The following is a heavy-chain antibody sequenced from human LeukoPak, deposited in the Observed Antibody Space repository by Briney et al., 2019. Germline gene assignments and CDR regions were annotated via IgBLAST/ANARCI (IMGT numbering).Heavy chain of an antibody. CDR1: GGSISSYY. D-gene: IGHD3-16*02. Sequence: PSETLSLTCTVSGGSISSYYWSWIRQPPGKGLEWIGYIYYSGSTNYNPSLKSRVTISVDTSKNQFSLKLSSVTAADTAVYYCARAYYDYVWGSYHLDYWGQGTLVTVSS. CDR2: IYYSGST. J-gene: IGHJ4*02. V-gene: IGHV4-59*01. CDR3: ARAYYDYVWGSYHLDY.